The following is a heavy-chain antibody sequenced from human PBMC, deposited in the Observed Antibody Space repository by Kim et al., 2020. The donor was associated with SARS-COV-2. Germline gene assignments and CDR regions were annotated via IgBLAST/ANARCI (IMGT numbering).Heavy chain of an antibody. D-gene: IGHD3-10*01. V-gene: IGHV3-23*01. J-gene: IGHJ4*02. Sequence: GGSLRLSCAASGFMFSTNAMNWVRQAPGKGLEWVSGIGGDEQTYYADSVNGRFTISRDNSRNILYLQMKSLRAADTAIYYCAKDLWGVSANDYWGQGTLVTVSS. CDR1: GFMFSTNA. CDR2: IGGDEQT. CDR3: AKDLWGVSANDY.